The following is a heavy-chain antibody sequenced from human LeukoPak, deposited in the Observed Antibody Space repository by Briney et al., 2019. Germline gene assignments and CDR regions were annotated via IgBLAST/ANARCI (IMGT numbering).Heavy chain of an antibody. V-gene: IGHV3-20*04. CDR1: GFTFDDYG. J-gene: IGHJ4*02. Sequence: PGGSLRLSCAASGFTFDDYGMSWVRQAPGKGLEWVSGINWNGGSTFYADSVKGRFTVSRDSSKDTLYLQMNSLRAEDTAVYFCARKALGYRLGYGDYWGQGTLVTVSS. CDR3: ARKALGYRLGYGDY. CDR2: INWNGGST. D-gene: IGHD5-12*01.